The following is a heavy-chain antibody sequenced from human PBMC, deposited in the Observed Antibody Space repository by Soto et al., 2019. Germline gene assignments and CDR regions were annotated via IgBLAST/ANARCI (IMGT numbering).Heavy chain of an antibody. CDR3: ARLANRVVVISQGMDV. D-gene: IGHD3-22*01. V-gene: IGHV4-39*01. CDR1: GGSMSSSSYY. CDR2: IYYSGST. Sequence: SETLSLTCTVSGGSMSSSSYYWGWIRQPPGKGLEWIGSIYYSGSTYYNPSLKSRVTISVDTSKNQFSLKLSSVTAADTAVYFCARLANRVVVISQGMDVCGQGTTVT. J-gene: IGHJ6*02.